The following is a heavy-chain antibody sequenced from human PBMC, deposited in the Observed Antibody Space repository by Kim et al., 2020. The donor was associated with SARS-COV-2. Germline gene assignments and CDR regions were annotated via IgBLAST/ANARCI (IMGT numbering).Heavy chain of an antibody. CDR3: ARASGNSGYYPNDY. V-gene: IGHV1-3*01. D-gene: IGHD3-22*01. Sequence: ASVKVSCKASGYTFTSYAMHWVRQAPGQSLEWMGWINVGNDNTKYSQKIQGRVTFTRDTSAGTAYMDLSSLTSEDTAVYYCARASGNSGYYPNDYWGQGTLVTVSP. CDR1: GYTFTSYA. J-gene: IGHJ4*02. CDR2: INVGNDNT.